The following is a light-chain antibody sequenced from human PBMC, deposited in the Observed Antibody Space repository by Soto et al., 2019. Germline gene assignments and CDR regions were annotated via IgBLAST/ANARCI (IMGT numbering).Light chain of an antibody. CDR1: QSVSRN. CDR2: GAS. Sequence: EIVLTQSPGTLSLSPGERATLSCRASQSVSRNYLVWYQQKPGQAPRLLIYGASGRATGIPARFSGSGSGTDFTLTISSLQSEDFAVYYCQQYNNWPPITFGQGTRLEIK. J-gene: IGKJ5*01. CDR3: QQYNNWPPIT. V-gene: IGKV3D-15*01.